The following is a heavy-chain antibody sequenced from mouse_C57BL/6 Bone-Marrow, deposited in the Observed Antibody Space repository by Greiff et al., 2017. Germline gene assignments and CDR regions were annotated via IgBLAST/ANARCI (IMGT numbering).Heavy chain of an antibody. CDR3: ARGLFLYYYAMDY. CDR1: GYTFTSYW. D-gene: IGHD1-1*01. V-gene: IGHV1-64*01. J-gene: IGHJ4*01. Sequence: QVQLKQPGAELVKPGASVKLSCKASGYTFTSYWMHWVKQRPGQGLEWIGMIHPNSGSTNYNEKFKSKATLTVDKSSSTAYMQLSSLTSEDSAVYYCARGLFLYYYAMDYWGQGTSVTVSS. CDR2: IHPNSGST.